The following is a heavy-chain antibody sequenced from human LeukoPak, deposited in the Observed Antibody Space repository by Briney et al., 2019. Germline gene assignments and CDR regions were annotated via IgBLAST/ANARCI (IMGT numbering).Heavy chain of an antibody. CDR2: IWHDGSKE. J-gene: IGHJ4*02. V-gene: IGHV3-33*01. Sequence: GGSLRLSCAVSGFTFGNYDMHWVRQTPGKGLEWVAVIWHDGSKEFYVDSVKGRFTISRDNSENTLYLQMNSLRAGDTAVYYCARDHHYYDSSGLRSGCIDYWGQGTLVTVSS. CDR1: GFTFGNYD. CDR3: ARDHHYYDSSGLRSGCIDY. D-gene: IGHD3-22*01.